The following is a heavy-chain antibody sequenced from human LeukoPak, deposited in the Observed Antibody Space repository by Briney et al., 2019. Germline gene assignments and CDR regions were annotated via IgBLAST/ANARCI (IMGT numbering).Heavy chain of an antibody. CDR3: AGGVGIAVADPNWFDP. CDR2: IYTSGST. J-gene: IGHJ5*02. D-gene: IGHD6-19*01. CDR1: GGSISSYY. V-gene: IGHV4-4*07. Sequence: SETLSLTCTVSGGSISSYYWSWIRQPAGNGLEWIGRIYTSGSTNYNPSLKSRVTMSVDTSKNQFSLKLSSVTAADTAVYYCAGGVGIAVADPNWFDPWGQGTLVTVSS.